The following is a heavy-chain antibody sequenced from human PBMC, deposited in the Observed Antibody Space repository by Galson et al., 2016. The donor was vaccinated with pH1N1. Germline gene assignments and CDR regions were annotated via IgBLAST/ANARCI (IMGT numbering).Heavy chain of an antibody. V-gene: IGHV3-11*01. CDR1: GFTFSDYC. D-gene: IGHD3-10*01. Sequence: SLRLSCAASGFTFSDYCMTWIRQAPGKGLDWVSHICSSGSNIFYADSVKGRVTISRDDARNTLFLQMTSLRVEDTALYYCVRANGAGSYSDSWGQGTLVTVSS. J-gene: IGHJ4*02. CDR2: ICSSGSNI. CDR3: VRANGAGSYSDS.